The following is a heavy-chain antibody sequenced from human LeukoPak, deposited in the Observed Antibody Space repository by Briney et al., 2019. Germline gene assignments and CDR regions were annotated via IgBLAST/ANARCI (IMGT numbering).Heavy chain of an antibody. Sequence: GGSLRLSCAASGFPFSNAWMSWVRQAPGKGLEWVGRIKSKTDGGTTDYAAPVKGRFTISRDDSKNTLYLQMNSLKTEDTAVYYCTTDVDDGYGMDVWGQGTTVTVSS. CDR1: GFPFSNAW. CDR2: IKSKTDGGTT. V-gene: IGHV3-15*01. D-gene: IGHD1-1*01. J-gene: IGHJ6*02. CDR3: TTDVDDGYGMDV.